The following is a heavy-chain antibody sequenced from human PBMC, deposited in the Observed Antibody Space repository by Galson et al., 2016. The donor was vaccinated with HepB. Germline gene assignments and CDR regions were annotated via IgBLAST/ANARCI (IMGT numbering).Heavy chain of an antibody. CDR1: GFTFSSYS. Sequence: SLRLSCAASGFTFSSYSIDWVRQAPGKGLEWVSFISSSGRYIYYEDSVKGRFTISRDNAKNSVYLQMNSLRAEDTAMYYCARGRGRERDYFEPWGPGTLVTVSS. V-gene: IGHV3-21*01. J-gene: IGHJ5*02. D-gene: IGHD1-26*01. CDR3: ARGRGRERDYFEP. CDR2: ISSSGRYI.